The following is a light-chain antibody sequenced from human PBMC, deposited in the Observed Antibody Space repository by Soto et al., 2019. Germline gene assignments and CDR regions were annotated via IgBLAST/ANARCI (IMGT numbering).Light chain of an antibody. Sequence: QSALTQPASVSGSPGQSITISCTGTSSDVGSYNLVSWYQQHPGKAPKVMIYDVSRRPSGVPDRFSGSKSGNTASLTISGLQAEDEADYYCCSYAGSFTVVFGGGTKLTVL. CDR3: CSYAGSFTVV. V-gene: IGLV2-23*02. CDR1: SSDVGSYNL. J-gene: IGLJ2*01. CDR2: DVS.